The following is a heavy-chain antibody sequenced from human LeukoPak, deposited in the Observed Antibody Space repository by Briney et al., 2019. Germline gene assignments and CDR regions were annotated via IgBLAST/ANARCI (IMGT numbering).Heavy chain of an antibody. D-gene: IGHD6-13*01. CDR1: GFTFSHYA. CDR2: IKSKVDGGTT. J-gene: IGHJ4*02. CDR3: TTDAGYSSRWYNY. Sequence: PGGSLRLSCGGSGFTFSHYAMSWVRQAPGKGLEWVGRIKSKVDGGTTDYAGPVKGRFSISRDDSTNTVYLQMNSLRTEDTAVYYCTTDAGYSSRWYNYWGQGTLVTVAS. V-gene: IGHV3-15*01.